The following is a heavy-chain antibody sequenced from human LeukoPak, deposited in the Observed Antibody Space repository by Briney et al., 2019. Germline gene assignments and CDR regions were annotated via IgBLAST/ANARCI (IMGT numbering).Heavy chain of an antibody. J-gene: IGHJ4*02. CDR3: ARVVEQHLAYYFDY. Sequence: GASVKVSFKASGFTFISYGFTWVRQAPAQGLEWMGWISAYDGTTNYAQRLQGRVTMTTDTSTSTVYMELRSLRSDDPAVYYCARVVEQHLAYYFDYWGQGTLVTVSS. V-gene: IGHV1-18*01. D-gene: IGHD6-13*01. CDR2: ISAYDGTT. CDR1: GFTFISYG.